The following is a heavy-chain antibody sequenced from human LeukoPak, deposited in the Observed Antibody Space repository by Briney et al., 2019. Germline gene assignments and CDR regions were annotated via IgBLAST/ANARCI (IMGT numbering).Heavy chain of an antibody. J-gene: IGHJ3*02. CDR2: IRYDGSNK. CDR3: AKDRACGRSDGFDI. Sequence: GGSLRLSCAASGFTFSNYGMEWVRQAPGKGLEWVAFIRYDGSNKFYADSVKGRSTISRDNSKSTLYLEMNSLRAEDTAVSYYAKDRACGRSDGFDIWGQGTMVTVSS. CDR1: GFTFSNYG. V-gene: IGHV3-30*02. D-gene: IGHD2-15*01.